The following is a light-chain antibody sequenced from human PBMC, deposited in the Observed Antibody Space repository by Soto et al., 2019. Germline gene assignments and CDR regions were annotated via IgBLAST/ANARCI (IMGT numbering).Light chain of an antibody. CDR1: QCVSSSY. V-gene: IGKV3-20*01. CDR3: QHYGSSPTWT. J-gene: IGKJ1*01. CDR2: GAS. Sequence: ESLLTQSPCTLSLSPGERATLSCRASQCVSSSYLAWYQQKPGQAPRLLIYGASSMATGIPDRFSGSGFGTDFTMTISRLEPEDFAVYYCQHYGSSPTWTLGQGTKVE.